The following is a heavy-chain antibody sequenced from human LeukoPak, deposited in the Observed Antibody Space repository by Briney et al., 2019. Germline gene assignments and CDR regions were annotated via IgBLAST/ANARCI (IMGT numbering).Heavy chain of an antibody. Sequence: GGSLRLSCAASGFTFSGSAMHWVRQASGKELEWVGRIRSKANSYATAYAASVKGRFTLSRDDSKNTAYLQMNSLKTEDTAVYYCTRSLGYCSSTSCYYYYYMDVWGKGTTVTVSS. CDR1: GFTFSGSA. CDR2: IRSKANSYAT. J-gene: IGHJ6*03. V-gene: IGHV3-73*01. CDR3: TRSLGYCSSTSCYYYYYMDV. D-gene: IGHD2-2*01.